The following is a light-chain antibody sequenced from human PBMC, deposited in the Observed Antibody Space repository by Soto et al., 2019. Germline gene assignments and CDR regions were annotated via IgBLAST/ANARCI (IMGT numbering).Light chain of an antibody. V-gene: IGKV3-15*01. CDR2: SAS. CDR1: QSLDNN. CDR3: QQYNNWPGT. J-gene: IGKJ1*01. Sequence: EIVMTQSPATLSVSLGERATLSCRASQSLDNNLAWYQQKPGQAPRLLIFSASTRATGIPARFSGSGSGREFTLTISSLQSEDFGVYFCQQYNNWPGTFGQGTKVEIE.